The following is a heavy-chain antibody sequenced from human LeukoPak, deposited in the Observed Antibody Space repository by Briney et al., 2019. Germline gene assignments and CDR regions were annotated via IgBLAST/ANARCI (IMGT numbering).Heavy chain of an antibody. D-gene: IGHD4-17*01. Sequence: SETLSLTCTVSGGSISSYYWSWIRQPPGKGLEWIGYVYYSGSTNYNPSLKSRVTISVDTSKNQFSLKLSSVTAADTAVYYCARLDHLMTTVTTPLDYWGQGTLVTVSS. CDR2: VYYSGST. CDR3: ARLDHLMTTVTTPLDY. V-gene: IGHV4-59*08. J-gene: IGHJ4*02. CDR1: GGSISSYY.